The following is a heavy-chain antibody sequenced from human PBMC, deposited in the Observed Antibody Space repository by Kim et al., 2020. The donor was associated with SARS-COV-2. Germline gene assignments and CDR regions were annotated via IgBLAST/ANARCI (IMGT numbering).Heavy chain of an antibody. CDR1: GGSISSSNW. CDR3: ARVQRITIFGVVIAGYGMDI. J-gene: IGHJ6*02. D-gene: IGHD3-3*01. Sequence: SETLSLICAVSGGSISSSNWWSWVRQPPGKGLEWIGEIYPSGSTNYNPSLKSRVTISVDKSKNQFSLKLSSVTAAETAVYYCARVQRITIFGVVIAGYGMDIWGQGTTVTVSS. CDR2: IYPSGST. V-gene: IGHV4-4*02.